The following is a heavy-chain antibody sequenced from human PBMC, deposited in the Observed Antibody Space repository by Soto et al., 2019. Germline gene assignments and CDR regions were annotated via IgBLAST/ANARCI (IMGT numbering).Heavy chain of an antibody. CDR3: ARDRLRGYDSSGFYS. V-gene: IGHV1-18*01. D-gene: IGHD3-22*01. J-gene: IGHJ4*02. CDR1: GYRFSLFG. CDR2: INPSDGNR. Sequence: ASGNVSCKASGYRFSLFGFNWVRQAPGQGLEWMGGINPSDGNRNFAQKFEDRVTMTTATSTNTVFLELRSLKSDDTAIYYCARDRLRGYDSSGFYSWGQGTMVTVSS.